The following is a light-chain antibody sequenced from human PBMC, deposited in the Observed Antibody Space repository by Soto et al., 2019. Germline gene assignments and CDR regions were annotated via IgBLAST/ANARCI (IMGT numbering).Light chain of an antibody. V-gene: IGKV3-15*01. CDR3: QQYNNWPQT. CDR1: QSVSSN. CDR2: GAS. Sequence: EIVMTQSPATLSVSPGERDTLSCRASQSVSSNLAWYQQKPGQAPRLLINGASTRATGIPARFSGSGSGTEFTLTISSLQSEDFAVYYCQQYNNWPQTFGQGTKVDIK. J-gene: IGKJ1*01.